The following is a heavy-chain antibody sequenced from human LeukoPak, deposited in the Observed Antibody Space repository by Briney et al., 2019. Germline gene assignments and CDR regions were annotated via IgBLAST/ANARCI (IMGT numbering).Heavy chain of an antibody. CDR2: IYPGDSDS. CDR1: GYRFSSYW. J-gene: IGHJ4*02. D-gene: IGHD6-13*01. Sequence: GESLKISCKGSGYRFSSYWIAWVRQMPGKGLEWMGIIYPGDSDSRYSPSFQGQVTISVDKSISTAYLQWSSLKASDTAIYYCARRGSSWAFDYWGQGTLVTVSS. CDR3: ARRGSSWAFDY. V-gene: IGHV5-51*01.